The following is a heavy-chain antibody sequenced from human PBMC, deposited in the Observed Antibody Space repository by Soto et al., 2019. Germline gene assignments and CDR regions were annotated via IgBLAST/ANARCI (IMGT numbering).Heavy chain of an antibody. J-gene: IGHJ6*02. Sequence: RASVKVSCKATGHTFTGYDMHWVRQAPGQGLEWMGWINPNSGGTNYAQKFQGRVTMTRDTSISTAEMGLCMLRSDDTAVYYCAKRYGSGIYRDFYSYYGMDIWGQGTSVTVSS. V-gene: IGHV1-2*02. CDR3: AKRYGSGIYRDFYSYYGMDI. CDR1: GHTFTGYD. CDR2: INPNSGGT. D-gene: IGHD3-10*01.